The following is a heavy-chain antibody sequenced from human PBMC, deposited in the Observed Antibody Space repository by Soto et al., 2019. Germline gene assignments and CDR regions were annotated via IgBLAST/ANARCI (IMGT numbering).Heavy chain of an antibody. CDR2: ISSSSSYI. J-gene: IGHJ4*02. CDR1: GFTFSSYS. Sequence: EVQLVESGGGLVKPGGSLRLSCAASGFTFSSYSMNWVRQAPGKGLEWVSSISSSSSYIYYADSVKGRFTISRDNAKNSLYLQMSILRDEDTAVYYCARDQPGYSYGYGLGYWGQGTLVTVSS. V-gene: IGHV3-21*01. D-gene: IGHD5-18*01. CDR3: ARDQPGYSYGYGLGY.